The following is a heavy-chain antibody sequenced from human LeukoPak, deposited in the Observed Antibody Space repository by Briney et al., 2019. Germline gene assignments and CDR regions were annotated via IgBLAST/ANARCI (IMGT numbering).Heavy chain of an antibody. J-gene: IGHJ5*02. CDR3: ANGQWLDPPSWFDP. CDR2: ISGSGGST. V-gene: IGHV3-23*01. CDR1: GFTFSSYA. D-gene: IGHD6-19*01. Sequence: GGSLRLSCAASGFTFSSYAMSWVRQAPGKGLEWVSAISGSGGSTYYADSVKGRFTISRDNSKNTLYLQMNSLRAEDTAVYCCANGQWLDPPSWFDPWGQGTLVTVSS.